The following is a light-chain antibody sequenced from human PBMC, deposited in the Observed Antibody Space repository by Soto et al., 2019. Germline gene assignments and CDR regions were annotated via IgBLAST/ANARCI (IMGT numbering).Light chain of an antibody. CDR2: GAS. J-gene: IGKJ1*01. CDR1: QSVSSNY. Sequence: EFVLTHSPGTLSLSPWERATLSCRASQSVSSNYLAWYQQKPGQAPRLLIYGASSRATGIPDRFSGSGSGTDLTLTIRRLEPEDVATYYCQQYNSYSEWTFGHGTKVDIK. CDR3: QQYNSYSEWT. V-gene: IGKV3-20*01.